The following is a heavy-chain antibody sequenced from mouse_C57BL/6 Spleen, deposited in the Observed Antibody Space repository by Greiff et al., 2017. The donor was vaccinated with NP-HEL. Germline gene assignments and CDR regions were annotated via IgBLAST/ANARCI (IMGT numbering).Heavy chain of an antibody. CDR3: ARYDYDGYAMDD. Sequence: QVQLKQPGTELVKPGASVKLSCKASGYTFTSYWMHWVKQRPGQGLEWIGNINPSNGGTNYNEKFKSKATLTVDKSSSTAYMQLSSLTSEDSAVYYCARYDYDGYAMDDWGQGTSVTVSS. CDR2: INPSNGGT. V-gene: IGHV1-53*01. J-gene: IGHJ4*01. CDR1: GYTFTSYW. D-gene: IGHD2-4*01.